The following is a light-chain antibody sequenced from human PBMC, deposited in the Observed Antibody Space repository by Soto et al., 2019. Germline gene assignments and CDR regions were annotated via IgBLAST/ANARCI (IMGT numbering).Light chain of an antibody. CDR1: HSNIGAGYD. V-gene: IGLV1-40*01. J-gene: IGLJ3*02. CDR2: VNN. CDR3: QSYDGSLSGSV. Sequence: QSVLTQPPSVSGAPGQRVTISCTGSHSNIGAGYDVHWYQQLPGTAPRLLIYVNNNRPSGVPDRFSGSKSDTSASLAITGLHADDEADYFCQSYDGSLSGSVFGGGTQLTVL.